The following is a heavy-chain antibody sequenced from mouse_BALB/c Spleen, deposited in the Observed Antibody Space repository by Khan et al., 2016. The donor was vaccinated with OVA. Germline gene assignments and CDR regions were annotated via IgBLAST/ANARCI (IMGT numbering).Heavy chain of an antibody. CDR1: GFTFTTYA. CDR3: ARSPYGDFDY. CDR2: INSDGDYT. Sequence: EVQRVESGGGLVKPGGSLKISCAASGFTFTTYAMSWIRQTPGKGLEWVGTINSDGDYTYYPDSVTGRFTISSDNANNTLYLQMSSLRSEDTAMYYCARSPYGDFDYWGQGTLVTVSA. V-gene: IGHV5-9-3*01. J-gene: IGHJ3*01. D-gene: IGHD2-13*01.